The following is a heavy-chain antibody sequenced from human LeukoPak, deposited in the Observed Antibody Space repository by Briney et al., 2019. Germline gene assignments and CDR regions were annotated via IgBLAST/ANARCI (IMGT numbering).Heavy chain of an antibody. D-gene: IGHD6-13*01. Sequence: MGWISAYNGNANFAQKLQGRVTMTTDTSTSTAYMELRSLRSDDTAVYYCARAHPRGAAAGYWGQGTLVTVSS. V-gene: IGHV1-18*01. CDR2: ISAYNGNA. J-gene: IGHJ4*02. CDR3: ARAHPRGAAAGY.